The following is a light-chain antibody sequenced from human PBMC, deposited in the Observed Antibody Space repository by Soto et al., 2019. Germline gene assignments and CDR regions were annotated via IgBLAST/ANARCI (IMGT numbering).Light chain of an antibody. Sequence: IQMTQSPSSLSAYVGDRVTISCRASQVIGNDLAWYQQKPGNVPKLLIYGASTLQSGVPSRFSGSGSAPDFTLTISSLQPEDVATYYCQKYNSAPWTFGPGTKVDIK. CDR3: QKYNSAPWT. CDR1: QVIGND. CDR2: GAS. J-gene: IGKJ1*01. V-gene: IGKV1-27*01.